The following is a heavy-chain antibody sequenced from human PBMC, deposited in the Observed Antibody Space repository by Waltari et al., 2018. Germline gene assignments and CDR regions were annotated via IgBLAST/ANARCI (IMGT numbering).Heavy chain of an antibody. Sequence: EVQLVASGGGLVQPGGYLRLSCAASGFPFSRYAFPWVRQATGKGLEWVSAIGTAGDTYYPGSVKGRFTISRENAKNSLYLQMNSLRAEDTAVYYCARDLAGTSDYWGQGTLVTVSS. D-gene: IGHD6-19*01. CDR3: ARDLAGTSDY. V-gene: IGHV3-13*01. CDR1: GFPFSRYA. J-gene: IGHJ4*02. CDR2: IGTAGDT.